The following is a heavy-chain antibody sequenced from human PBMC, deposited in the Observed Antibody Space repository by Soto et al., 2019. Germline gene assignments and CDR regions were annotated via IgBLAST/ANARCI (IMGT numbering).Heavy chain of an antibody. Sequence: ASVKVSCKASGYTFTSYCMHWVRQAPGQGLEWVGIINPSGGSTSYAQKFQGRVTMTRDTSTSTVYMELSSLRSEDTAVYYCARGAGAGTGCVFGGKGTLVTVSS. CDR3: ARGAGAGTGCVF. D-gene: IGHD6-19*01. J-gene: IGHJ4*02. CDR1: GYTFTSYC. CDR2: INPSGGST. V-gene: IGHV1-46*03.